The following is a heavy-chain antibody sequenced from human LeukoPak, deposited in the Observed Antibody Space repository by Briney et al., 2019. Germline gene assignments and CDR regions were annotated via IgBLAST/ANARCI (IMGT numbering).Heavy chain of an antibody. J-gene: IGHJ4*02. D-gene: IGHD2-2*01. CDR3: ATGRAYCNSTSCYDY. CDR1: GGTFNNYA. V-gene: IGHV1-69*13. CDR2: IIPIFDTA. Sequence: SVKVSCKASGGTFNNYAFSWVRQAPGQGLEWMGGIIPIFDTAHYAQKFQGRVTVTADESTSTAYMELSSLRSEDTAVYYCATGRAYCNSTSCYDYWGQETLVTVSS.